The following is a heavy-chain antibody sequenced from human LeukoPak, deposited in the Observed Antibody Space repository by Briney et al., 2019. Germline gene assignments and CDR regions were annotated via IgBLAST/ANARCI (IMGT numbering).Heavy chain of an antibody. CDR2: ISHSGST. Sequence: SETLSLTCAVYGGSFSGYYWSWIRQPPGKGLEWIGEISHSGSTNYNPSLKSRVTISVDTSKNQFSLKLSSMTAADTAVYYCARSPRRYDILTGPTGGSAFDIWGQGTMVTVSS. J-gene: IGHJ3*02. V-gene: IGHV4-34*01. CDR1: GGSFSGYY. D-gene: IGHD3-9*01. CDR3: ARSPRRYDILTGPTGGSAFDI.